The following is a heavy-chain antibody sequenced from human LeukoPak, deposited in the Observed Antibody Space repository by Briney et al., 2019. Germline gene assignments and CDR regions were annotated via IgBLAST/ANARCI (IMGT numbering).Heavy chain of an antibody. V-gene: IGHV3-21*01. CDR2: ISSGSSYI. D-gene: IGHD1-7*01. J-gene: IGHJ4*02. Sequence: GGSLRLSCAASGFTFSSSSMNWVRQAPGKGLEWVSSISSGSSYIYYADPLKGRFTVSRDNDKNSLYLQLNSLRAEDTAVYYCASERYNWNYAFDYWGQGILVTVSS. CDR3: ASERYNWNYAFDY. CDR1: GFTFSSSS.